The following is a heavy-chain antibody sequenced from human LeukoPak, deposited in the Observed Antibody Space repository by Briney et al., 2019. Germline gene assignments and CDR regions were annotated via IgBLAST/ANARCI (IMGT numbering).Heavy chain of an antibody. CDR3: ARDLSSGWYYFDC. V-gene: IGHV6-1*01. CDR2: TYYRSRWFN. Sequence: SQTLSLTCAISGDSVSSNSATWNWLRQSPSRGLEWLGRTYYRSRWFNDYAVSVKSRITFNPDISKNQFSLQLNSVTPEDTAVYYCARDLSSGWYYFDCWGQGTLVTVSS. CDR1: GDSVSSNSAT. D-gene: IGHD6-19*01. J-gene: IGHJ4*02.